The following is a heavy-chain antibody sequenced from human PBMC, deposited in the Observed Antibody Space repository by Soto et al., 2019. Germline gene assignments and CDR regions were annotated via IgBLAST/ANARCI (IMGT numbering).Heavy chain of an antibody. CDR2: IYHSGST. D-gene: IGHD5-12*01. CDR1: GGSISSGGYS. Sequence: QLQLQESGSGLVKPSQTLSLTCAVSGGSISSGGYSWSWIRQPPGKGLEWIGYIYHSGSTYYNPSLKSRVTISVDRSKNQXSLXLXSVXXADTXXYXXXXGXXVARNYWGQGTLVTVSS. V-gene: IGHV4-30-2*01. CDR3: XXGXXVARNY. J-gene: IGHJ4*02.